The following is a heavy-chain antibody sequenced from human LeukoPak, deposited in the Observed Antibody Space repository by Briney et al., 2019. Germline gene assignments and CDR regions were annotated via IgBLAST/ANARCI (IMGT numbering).Heavy chain of an antibody. V-gene: IGHV3-21*01. CDR1: GFIFSSYN. Sequence: GGSLRLSCAASGFIFSSYNMIWVRQAPGKGLEWVSSISSSSSYIYYADSVKGRFTISRDNAKNSLYLQMNSLRAEDTAVYYCARDLMFYGSGTTRGGQGTLVTVSS. J-gene: IGHJ4*02. CDR3: ARDLMFYGSGTTR. CDR2: ISSSSSYI. D-gene: IGHD3-10*01.